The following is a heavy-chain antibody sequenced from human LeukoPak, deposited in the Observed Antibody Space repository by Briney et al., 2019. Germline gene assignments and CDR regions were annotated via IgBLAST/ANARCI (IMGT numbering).Heavy chain of an antibody. J-gene: IGHJ3*02. Sequence: SETLSFTCTVSGGSITFGSSYWGWIRQPPGKGLEWVGTVYYDGSTYYHPSLKSRVTLSVDASKNQFSLELTSVTAADTAVYYCARRRPIVGGLDTFDIWGQGTMVTVSS. CDR2: VYYDGST. D-gene: IGHD1-26*01. CDR1: GGSITFGSSY. V-gene: IGHV4-39*01. CDR3: ARRRPIVGGLDTFDI.